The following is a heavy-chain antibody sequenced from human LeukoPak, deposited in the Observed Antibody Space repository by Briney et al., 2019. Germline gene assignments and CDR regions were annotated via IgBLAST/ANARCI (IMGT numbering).Heavy chain of an antibody. V-gene: IGHV1-69*13. CDR3: ARDREENSGSYYGPDYYYYMDV. CDR1: GGTFSSYA. D-gene: IGHD1-26*01. Sequence: GASVKVSCKASGGTFSSYAISWVRQAPGQGLEWVGGIIPIFGTANSAQKFQGRVTITADESTSTAYMELSSLRSEDTAVYYCARDREENSGSYYGPDYYYYMDVWGKGTTVTVSS. CDR2: IIPIFGTA. J-gene: IGHJ6*03.